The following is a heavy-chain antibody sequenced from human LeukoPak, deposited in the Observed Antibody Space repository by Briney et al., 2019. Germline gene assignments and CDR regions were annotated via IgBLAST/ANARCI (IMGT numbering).Heavy chain of an antibody. Sequence: GRSLRLSCAVSGFTFSNYDMHWVRQAPGKGLEWVAVIWYDGSNKYYADSVKGRFTISRDNSKNTLYLQMNTLRAEDTAVYYCARDPGGVVYFDYWGQGTLVTVSS. V-gene: IGHV3-33*01. CDR1: GFTFSNYD. J-gene: IGHJ4*02. D-gene: IGHD2-8*01. CDR3: ARDPGGVVYFDY. CDR2: IWYDGSNK.